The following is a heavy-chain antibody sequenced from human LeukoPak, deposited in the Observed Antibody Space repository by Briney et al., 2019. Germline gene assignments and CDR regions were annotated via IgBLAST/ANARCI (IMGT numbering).Heavy chain of an antibody. CDR1: GFTFSAYW. J-gene: IGHJ4*02. CDR3: VKDIDSSGYAVGY. D-gene: IGHD3-22*01. V-gene: IGHV3-74*01. Sequence: GSLRLSGAASGFTFSAYWMHWVRQVPGKGLVWVSRINNDGTATFFADSVKGRFAISRGSAKNSLYLQMNSLRAEDTALYYCVKDIDSSGYAVGYWGQGTLVTVSS. CDR2: INNDGTAT.